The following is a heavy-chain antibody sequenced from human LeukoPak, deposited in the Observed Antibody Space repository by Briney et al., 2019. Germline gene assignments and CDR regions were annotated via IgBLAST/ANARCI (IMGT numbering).Heavy chain of an antibody. CDR2: IYSGDRT. J-gene: IGHJ4*02. Sequence: GGSLRLSCAASGFNVNNLYMSWVRQAPGKGLEWVSVIYSGDRTYYADSVKGRFTISRDTSKNTVYLQMNSLRPEETAVYYCARDREYSYGYGFDYWGQGTLVTVSS. D-gene: IGHD5-18*01. CDR1: GFNVNNLY. V-gene: IGHV3-66*01. CDR3: ARDREYSYGYGFDY.